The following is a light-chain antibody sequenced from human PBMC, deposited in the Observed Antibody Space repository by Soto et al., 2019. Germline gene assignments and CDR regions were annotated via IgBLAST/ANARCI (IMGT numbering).Light chain of an antibody. V-gene: IGLV2-8*01. Sequence: QSALTQPPSASGSPGQSVTISCTRTSIDVGGYNYVSWYQQHPGKAPKLMIYEVSKRPSGVPDRFSGSKSGNTASLTVSGLQAEDEADYYCSSYAGSTRSVFGTGTKLTV. CDR3: SSYAGSTRSV. CDR2: EVS. J-gene: IGLJ1*01. CDR1: SIDVGGYNY.